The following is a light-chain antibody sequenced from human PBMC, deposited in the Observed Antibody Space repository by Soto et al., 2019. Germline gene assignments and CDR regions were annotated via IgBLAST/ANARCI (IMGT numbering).Light chain of an antibody. CDR3: TSYASGSSHGV. CDR2: DVN. Sequence: QSALTQPASASGSPGQSITLSCSGTSSDIGGYDYVSWYQRHPGNAPKLIIYDVNNRSSGVSNLFSGSNSGNTASLTISGRPAEDEADYYCTSYASGSSHGVFGGGTKVTVL. CDR1: SSDIGGYDY. V-gene: IGLV2-14*01. J-gene: IGLJ3*02.